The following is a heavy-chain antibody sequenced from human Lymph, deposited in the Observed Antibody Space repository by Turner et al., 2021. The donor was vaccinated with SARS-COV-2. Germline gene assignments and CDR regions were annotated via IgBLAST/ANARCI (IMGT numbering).Heavy chain of an antibody. CDR3: ARETVNNWVDP. D-gene: IGHD2-21*02. CDR2: IYYRGGT. J-gene: IGHJ5*02. CDR1: GGSMNSNY. Sequence: QVQLQESGPRLVKPLETLSHTCTVSGGSMNSNYWSWIRQPPGKRLEWIGYIYYRGGTNYNPSLESRVTISVDTSRNQFSLNLTSVTAADTAIYYCARETVNNWVDPWGQGTLVTVSS. V-gene: IGHV4-59*01.